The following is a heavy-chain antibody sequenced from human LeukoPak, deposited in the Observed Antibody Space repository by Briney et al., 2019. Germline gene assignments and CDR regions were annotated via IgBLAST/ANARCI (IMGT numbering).Heavy chain of an antibody. CDR3: ARDRVLRPSLDWFDP. D-gene: IGHD3-3*01. CDR1: GGSISSSSYY. Sequence: SETLSLTCTVSGGSISSSSYYWGWIRQPPGKGLEWIGRIYTSGSTTYNPSLKSRVTMSVDTSKNQFSLKLSSVTAADTAVYYCARDRVLRPSLDWFDPWGQGTLVTVSS. J-gene: IGHJ5*02. CDR2: IYTSGST. V-gene: IGHV4-39*07.